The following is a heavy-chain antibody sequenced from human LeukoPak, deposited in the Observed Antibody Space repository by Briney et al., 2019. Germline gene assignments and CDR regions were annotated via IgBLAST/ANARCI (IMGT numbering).Heavy chain of an antibody. Sequence: PSETLSLTCTVSGASISSYYWSWIRQPPGKGLEWIGYIYYSGSTSYNPSLKSRVTISVDTSKNQFSLKLYSVSAADTAVHYCARDTGSYSFDYWGQGTLITVSS. CDR3: ARDTGSYSFDY. CDR2: IYYSGST. D-gene: IGHD1-1*01. V-gene: IGHV4-59*01. CDR1: GASISSYY. J-gene: IGHJ4*02.